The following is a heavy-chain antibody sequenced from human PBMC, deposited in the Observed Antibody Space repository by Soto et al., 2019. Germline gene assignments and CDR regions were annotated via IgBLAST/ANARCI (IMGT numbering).Heavy chain of an antibody. Sequence: QVQLQESGPGLVGPSETLSPPASVSGPSFSGYIGAWIRQPPGKGLEWMGYTHYSGNTTYHPALTSRVTISLDTSRNQFSLKLSSVTAADTAVYYCARHTATIRAGFDYWGQGALVTVSS. CDR1: GPSFSGYI. CDR3: ARHTATIRAGFDY. CDR2: THYSGNT. D-gene: IGHD4-17*01. V-gene: IGHV4-59*13. J-gene: IGHJ4*02.